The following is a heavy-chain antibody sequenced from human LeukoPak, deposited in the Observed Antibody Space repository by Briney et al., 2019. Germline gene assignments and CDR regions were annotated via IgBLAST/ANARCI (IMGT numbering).Heavy chain of an antibody. Sequence: GASVKVSCKASGGTFSSYAISWVRQAPGQGLEWMGGIIPIFGTANYAQKFQGRVTITTDESTGTAYMELSSLRSEDTAVYYCARVNRDYGSGVYWFDPWGQGTLVTVSS. V-gene: IGHV1-69*05. CDR3: ARVNRDYGSGVYWFDP. J-gene: IGHJ5*02. D-gene: IGHD3-10*01. CDR1: GGTFSSYA. CDR2: IIPIFGTA.